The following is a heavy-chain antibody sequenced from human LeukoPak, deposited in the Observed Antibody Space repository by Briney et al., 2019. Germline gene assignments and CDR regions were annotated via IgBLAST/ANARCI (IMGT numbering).Heavy chain of an antibody. CDR3: AKAPVTTCRGAFCYPFDY. D-gene: IGHD2-15*01. CDR1: GFSLSSYA. Sequence: GGSLRLSCTVFGFSLSSYALSWVRRAPGKGLEWVSATSSSDAGKYYADSVRGRFTISRDNSRNTMYLQMNSLRVEDAAVYYCAKAPVTTCRGAFCYPFDYWGLGTLVTVSS. V-gene: IGHV3-23*01. CDR2: TSSSDAGK. J-gene: IGHJ4*02.